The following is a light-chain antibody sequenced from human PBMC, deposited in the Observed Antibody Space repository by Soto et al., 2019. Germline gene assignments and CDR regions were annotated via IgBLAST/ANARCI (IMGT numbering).Light chain of an antibody. Sequence: EIVLTQSPGTLSLSPGARVTLSCRASQRVYTSYLAWYQQKPGQAPRLLIFGASSRATGTPDRFIGSGSGTDLTLTISRLEPEDFAVYYCQQYGGSPPYTFGQGTKLEIK. V-gene: IGKV3-20*01. CDR3: QQYGGSPPYT. CDR2: GAS. J-gene: IGKJ2*01. CDR1: QRVYTSY.